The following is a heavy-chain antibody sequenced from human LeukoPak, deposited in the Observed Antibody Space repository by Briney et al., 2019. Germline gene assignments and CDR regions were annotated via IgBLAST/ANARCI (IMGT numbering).Heavy chain of an antibody. CDR3: ARGYSSSWNYFDY. CDR1: GGSISNYW. V-gene: IGHV4-59*01. Sequence: SETLSLTCTVSGGSISNYWWSWIRQPPGKGLEWIGYVFDSGGTNYNPSLKSRVTISVDTSKKQFSLRLSSVTAADTAVYYCARGYSSSWNYFDYWGQGTLVTVSS. J-gene: IGHJ4*02. CDR2: VFDSGGT. D-gene: IGHD6-13*01.